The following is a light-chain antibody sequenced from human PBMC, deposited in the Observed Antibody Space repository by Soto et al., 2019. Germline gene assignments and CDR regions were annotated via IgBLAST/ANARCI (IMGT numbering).Light chain of an antibody. Sequence: EVVLTQSPGTLSLSPGERATLSCWASQSVRSNYLAWYQQKPGQAPSLLIFVASSRATVIPARFSGSGSGTDFTLTISRLEPEDFAVYYCQQYGRSPRTSGQGTQVEVK. CDR2: VAS. V-gene: IGKV3-20*01. CDR1: QSVRSNY. CDR3: QQYGRSPRT. J-gene: IGKJ1*01.